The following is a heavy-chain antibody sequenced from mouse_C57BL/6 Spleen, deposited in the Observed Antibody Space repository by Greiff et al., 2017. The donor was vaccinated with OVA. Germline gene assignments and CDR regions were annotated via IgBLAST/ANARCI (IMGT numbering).Heavy chain of an antibody. V-gene: IGHV1-59*01. CDR2: IDPSASYT. J-gene: IGHJ3*01. Sequence: QVQLQQPGAELVRPGTSVKLSCKASGYTFTSYWLHWVQQRPGQGLEWIGVIDPSASYTNYNQTFKGKATLTVDTSSSTAYMQLSSLTSEDSAVYYCASLYVWFAYWGQGTLVTVSA. CDR3: ASLYVWFAY. CDR1: GYTFTSYW. D-gene: IGHD1-1*01.